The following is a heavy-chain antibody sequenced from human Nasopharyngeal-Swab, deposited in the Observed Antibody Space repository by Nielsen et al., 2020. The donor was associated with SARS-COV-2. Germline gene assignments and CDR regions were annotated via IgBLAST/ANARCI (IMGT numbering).Heavy chain of an antibody. J-gene: IGHJ4*02. CDR3: ARDFGIAAAGSDVDY. V-gene: IGHV3-33*01. Sequence: GGSLRLSCAASGFTFSSYGMHWVRQAPGKGLEWVAVIWYDGSNKYYADSVKGRFTISIDNSKNTLYLQMNSLRAEDTAVYYCARDFGIAAAGSDVDYWGQGTLVTVSS. CDR1: GFTFSSYG. CDR2: IWYDGSNK. D-gene: IGHD6-13*01.